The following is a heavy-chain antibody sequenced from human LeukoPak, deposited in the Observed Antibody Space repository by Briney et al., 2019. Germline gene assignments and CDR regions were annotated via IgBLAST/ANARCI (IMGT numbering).Heavy chain of an antibody. V-gene: IGHV3-21*01. CDR1: GFTFSSYW. J-gene: IGHJ4*02. Sequence: PGGSLRLSCAASGFTFSSYWMSWVRQAPGKGLEWVSSISPSSSYIYNADSVKGRFTISRDNAENSLYIQINSLRAEDTAVYYCVRTLHGYSLGEFDYWGQGTLVTVSS. CDR2: ISPSSSYI. D-gene: IGHD5-18*01. CDR3: VRTLHGYSLGEFDY.